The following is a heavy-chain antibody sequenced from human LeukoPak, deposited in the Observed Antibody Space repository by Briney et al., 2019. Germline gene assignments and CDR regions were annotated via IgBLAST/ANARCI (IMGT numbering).Heavy chain of an antibody. Sequence: PVKVSCTTSVGTFITYAISCVRQTPGQGLEWMGGIIPIFGTENYDQKLQGRVQITEDESTRTACMERSSLRSEDTAVYYCARIAVAGDFDYWGEGTLVTVSS. CDR2: IIPIFGTE. J-gene: IGHJ4*02. CDR1: VGTFITYA. V-gene: IGHV1-69*13. D-gene: IGHD6-19*01. CDR3: ARIAVAGDFDY.